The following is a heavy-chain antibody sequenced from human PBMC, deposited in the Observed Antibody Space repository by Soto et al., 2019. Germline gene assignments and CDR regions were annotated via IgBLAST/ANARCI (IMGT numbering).Heavy chain of an antibody. V-gene: IGHV1-69*12. CDR1: GATFSTYA. CDR3: AALPVVGEIYWYVDL. D-gene: IGHD3-16*01. CDR2: IDPIFGSV. Sequence: QVQLVQSGAEVKKPGSSVKVSCKASGATFSTYAFNWVRQAPGKGLEGIGGIDPIFGSVDYPQKFQGRVTATAHEFTRTPYMELSSLRPEDTDVYYCAALPVVGEIYWYVDLSGRGTLVTVSS. J-gene: IGHJ2*01.